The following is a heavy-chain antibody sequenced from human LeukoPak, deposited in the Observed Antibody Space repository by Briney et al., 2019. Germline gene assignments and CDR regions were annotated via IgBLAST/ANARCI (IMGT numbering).Heavy chain of an antibody. CDR3: ARDLGYYYDSSGYS. CDR2: IIPIFGTA. V-gene: IGHV1-69*13. D-gene: IGHD3-22*01. J-gene: IGHJ4*02. Sequence: ASVKVSCKASGGTFSSCAISWVRQAPGQGLEWMGGIIPIFGTANYAQKFQGRVTITADESTSTAYMELSSLRSEDTAVYYCARDLGYYYDSSGYSWGQGTLVTVSS. CDR1: GGTFSSCA.